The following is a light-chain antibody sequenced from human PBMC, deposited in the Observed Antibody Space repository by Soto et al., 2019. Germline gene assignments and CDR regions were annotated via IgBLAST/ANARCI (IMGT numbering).Light chain of an antibody. J-gene: IGKJ1*01. V-gene: IGKV3-20*01. CDR2: GAS. CDR1: RSVSSSY. Sequence: EIVLTQSPGTLPFSPGERVTLSCRASRSVSSSYVAWYQQNPGQAPRLLIYGASNRATGVPDRFSGSGSGTDFTLTISRLEPEDFALYYCQHYDNSPWTFGQGTQVEIK. CDR3: QHYDNSPWT.